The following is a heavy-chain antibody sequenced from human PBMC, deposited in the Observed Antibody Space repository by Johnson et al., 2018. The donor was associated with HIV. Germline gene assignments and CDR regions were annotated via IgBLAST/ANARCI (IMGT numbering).Heavy chain of an antibody. V-gene: IGHV3-9*01. J-gene: IGHJ3*02. CDR3: ARSWELGETAFDI. CDR2: ISWNSGSI. CDR1: GFTFDDYA. D-gene: IGHD1-26*01. Sequence: EVQLVESGGGLVQPGRSLRLSCAASGFTFDDYAMHWVRQAPGKGLEWVSGISWNSGSIGYADSVKGRFTISRDNSKNTLYLQMNSLRAEDTAVYYCARSWELGETAFDIWGQGTMVTVSS.